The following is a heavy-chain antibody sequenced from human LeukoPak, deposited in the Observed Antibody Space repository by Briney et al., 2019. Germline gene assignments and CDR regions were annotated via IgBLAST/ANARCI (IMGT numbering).Heavy chain of an antibody. D-gene: IGHD3-22*01. CDR1: GYSISSDNY. V-gene: IGHV4-38-2*01. CDR2: IYHSGST. Sequence: PSETLSLTCAVSGYSISSDNYWVWIRQPPGQGLEWTGGIYHSGSTYYNPSLKSRVTMSVDTSKNQFSLKLSSVTAADTAVYYCARAPRNSSSSNYMRRFDYWGQGTLVTVSS. J-gene: IGHJ4*02. CDR3: ARAPRNSSSSNYMRRFDY.